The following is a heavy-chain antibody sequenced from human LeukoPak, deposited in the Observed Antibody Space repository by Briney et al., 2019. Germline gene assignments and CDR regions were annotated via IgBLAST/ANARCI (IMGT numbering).Heavy chain of an antibody. J-gene: IGHJ4*02. Sequence: PGGSRRLSCAASGFTFSSYEMNWVRQAPGKGLEWLSHISNSGSSIQYADSVKGRFTISRDNAKNSLYLQMNSLRVEDTAVYYCARTRDGPFAYWGQGTLVTVSS. CDR1: GFTFSSYE. V-gene: IGHV3-48*03. CDR2: ISNSGSSI. D-gene: IGHD5-24*01. CDR3: ARTRDGPFAY.